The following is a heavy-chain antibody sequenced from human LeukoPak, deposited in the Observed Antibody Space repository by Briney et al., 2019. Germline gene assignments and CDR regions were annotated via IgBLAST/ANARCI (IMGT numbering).Heavy chain of an antibody. CDR2: IYYSGST. CDR1: GGSLSSYY. CDR3: ARASGSYADFDY. D-gene: IGHD1-26*01. Sequence: SETLSLTCTVSGGSLSSYYWSWIRQPPGKGLEWIGYIYYSGSTNYNPSLKSRVTISVDTSKNQFSLKLSSVTAADTAVYYCARASGSYADFDYWGQGTLVTVSS. J-gene: IGHJ4*02. V-gene: IGHV4-59*01.